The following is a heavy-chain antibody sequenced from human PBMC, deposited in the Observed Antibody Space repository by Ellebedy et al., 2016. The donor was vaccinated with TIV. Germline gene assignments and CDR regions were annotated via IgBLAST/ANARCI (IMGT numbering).Heavy chain of an antibody. Sequence: GSLRLSXTVSGGSVSSGRFCWSWIRQPPGKGLEWIGYDYCGGNTNYNSFLKSRVTISVDTSKNQFSLKLSSVTAADTAVYYCARDHYGSLDVWGQGTTVTVSS. CDR1: GGSVSSGRFC. CDR2: DYCGGNT. CDR3: ARDHYGSLDV. V-gene: IGHV4-61*01. J-gene: IGHJ6*02. D-gene: IGHD3-10*01.